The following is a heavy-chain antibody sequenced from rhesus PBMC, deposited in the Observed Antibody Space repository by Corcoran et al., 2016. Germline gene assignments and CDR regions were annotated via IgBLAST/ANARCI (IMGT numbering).Heavy chain of an antibody. CDR2: INDNSVTH. D-gene: IGHD6-13*01. CDR1: GASISSYG. CDR3: AKGGQSWSGEDY. V-gene: IGHV4-80*01. J-gene: IGHJ4*01. Sequence: QVQLQESGPGLVKPSETLSLTCAVSGASISSYGWNWIRQSTGKGLEWIGEINDNSVTHNYNPSLKSRVTSPEDASKNHFSLKLSSETAADAAVYYCAKGGQSWSGEDYWGQGVRVTVSS.